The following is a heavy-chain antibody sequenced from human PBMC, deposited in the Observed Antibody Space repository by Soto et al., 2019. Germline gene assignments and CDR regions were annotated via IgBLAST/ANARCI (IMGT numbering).Heavy chain of an antibody. D-gene: IGHD2-21*01. CDR2: INPSGGST. V-gene: IGHV1-46*01. CDR1: GYTFTSYY. Sequence: ASVKVSCKASGYTFTSYYMHWVRQAPGQGLEWMGIINPSGGSTSYAQKFQGRVTMTTDTSTSTAYMELRSLRSDDTAVYYCAREIGPTSFDYWGQGTLVTVSS. J-gene: IGHJ4*02. CDR3: AREIGPTSFDY.